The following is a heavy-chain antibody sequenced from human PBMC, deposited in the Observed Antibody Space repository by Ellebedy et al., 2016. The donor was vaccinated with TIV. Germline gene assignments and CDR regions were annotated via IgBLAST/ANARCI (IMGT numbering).Heavy chain of an antibody. V-gene: IGHV3-7*01. D-gene: IGHD6-19*01. J-gene: IGHJ4*02. Sequence: GESLKISCEASGFTFSNYWMTWVRQAPGKGLEWVANVKQDGSEENYVDSVKGRFSISRDNAKNSLYLQMNSLRPEDTAVYYCARDQWLGRAYYFDYWGQGTLLTVSS. CDR3: ARDQWLGRAYYFDY. CDR1: GFTFSNYW. CDR2: VKQDGSEE.